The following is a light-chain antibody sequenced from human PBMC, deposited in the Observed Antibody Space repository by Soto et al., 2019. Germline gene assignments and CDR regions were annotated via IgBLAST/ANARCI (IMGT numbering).Light chain of an antibody. CDR1: RGHSSYA. J-gene: IGLJ3*02. CDR3: QTWGTGTRGV. Sequence: QAVVTQSPSASASLGASVKLTCTLSRGHSSYAIAWHQQQPEKGPRYLMKLNSDGSHSKGDGIPDRFSGSSSGAERYLTISSLQSEDEADYYCQTWGTGTRGVFGGGTKVTVL. CDR2: LNSDGSH. V-gene: IGLV4-69*01.